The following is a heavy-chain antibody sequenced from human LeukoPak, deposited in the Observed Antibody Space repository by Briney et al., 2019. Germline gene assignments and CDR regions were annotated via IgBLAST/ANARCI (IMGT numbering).Heavy chain of an antibody. CDR1: GDSFSSNSAA. Sequence: SQTLSLTCAISGDSFSSNSAAWNWIRQSPSRGLEWLGRTYYRSKWYNDYAVSVKSRITSNPDTSKNQFSLQLNSVTPEDTAVYYCARADTWGPPRWLPDAFDIWGQGTMVTVSS. D-gene: IGHD3-22*01. V-gene: IGHV6-1*01. J-gene: IGHJ3*02. CDR2: TYYRSKWYN. CDR3: ARADTWGPPRWLPDAFDI.